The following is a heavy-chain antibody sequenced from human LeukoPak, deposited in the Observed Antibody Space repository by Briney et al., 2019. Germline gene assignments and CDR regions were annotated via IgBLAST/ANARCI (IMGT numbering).Heavy chain of an antibody. Sequence: SETLSLTCAVSGFSISTGYYWGWIRQPPGKGLEWIGNIYHSGSTFYNPSFKSRVTISVDTSKNQFSLKVTSVIAADTAVYYCARSYSGMDVWGKGTTVTVSS. CDR3: ARSYSGMDV. V-gene: IGHV4-38-2*01. CDR2: IYHSGST. J-gene: IGHJ6*04. D-gene: IGHD2-21*01. CDR1: GFSISTGYY.